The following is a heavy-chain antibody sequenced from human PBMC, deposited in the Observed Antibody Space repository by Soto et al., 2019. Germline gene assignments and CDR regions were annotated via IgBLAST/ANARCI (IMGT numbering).Heavy chain of an antibody. J-gene: IGHJ6*02. CDR2: INPNSGGT. CDR1: GYTFTGYY. CDR3: ARGRGIVATRVFSMDV. Sequence: ASVKVSCKASGYTFTGYYMHWVRQAPGQGLEWMGWINPNSGGTNYAQKFQGRVTITADESTSTAYMELSSLRSEDTAVYYCARGRGIVATRVFSMDVWGQGTTVTVSS. D-gene: IGHD5-12*01. V-gene: IGHV1-2*02.